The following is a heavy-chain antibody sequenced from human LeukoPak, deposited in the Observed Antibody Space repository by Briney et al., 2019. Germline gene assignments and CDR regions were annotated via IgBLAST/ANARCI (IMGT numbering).Heavy chain of an antibody. J-gene: IGHJ4*02. CDR1: GGSISSGSYS. Sequence: PSETLSLTCAVSGGSISSGSYSWSWIRQPPGKGLEWIGYIYHSGGTYYNPSLKSRVTISVDRSKNQFSLRLSSVTAADTAVYYCARRGLYGDYTGSLIDYWGQGTLVTVSS. CDR3: ARRGLYGDYTGSLIDY. D-gene: IGHD4-17*01. V-gene: IGHV4-30-2*01. CDR2: IYHSGGT.